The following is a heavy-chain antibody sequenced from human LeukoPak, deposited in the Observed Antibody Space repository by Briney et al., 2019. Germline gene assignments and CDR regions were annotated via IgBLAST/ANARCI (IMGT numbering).Heavy chain of an antibody. Sequence: SETLSLTCTVSGGSISSYYWSWIRQRQGRGLDRIGYIYYSGSTNYNPSLKSRATISVDTSKNQFSLKLSSVTAADTAVYYCARFVAAAGLLDSWGQGTLVTVSS. CDR3: ARFVAAAGLLDS. V-gene: IGHV4-59*08. CDR2: IYYSGST. D-gene: IGHD6-13*01. J-gene: IGHJ4*02. CDR1: GGSISSYY.